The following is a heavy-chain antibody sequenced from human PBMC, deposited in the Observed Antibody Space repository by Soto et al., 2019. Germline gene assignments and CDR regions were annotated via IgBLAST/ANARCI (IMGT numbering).Heavy chain of an antibody. J-gene: IGHJ5*02. V-gene: IGHV3-23*01. CDR2: ISGSGGRT. D-gene: IGHD3-3*02. Sequence: EVQLLVSGGVLVQPGGSLRLSCAASGFTFGDYAMHWVRQAPGQGLEWVSTISGSGGRTYYADSVKGRFTVTRDNSNNTPYRRMNSLSSEDNTLFFCAKDLYDGIFAGSVAHNWFEPWGQGTLVTVSS. CDR1: GFTFGDYA. CDR3: AKDLYDGIFAGSVAHNWFEP.